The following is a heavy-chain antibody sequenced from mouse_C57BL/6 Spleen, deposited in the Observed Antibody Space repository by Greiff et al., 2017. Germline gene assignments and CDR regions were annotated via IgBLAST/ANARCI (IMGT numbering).Heavy chain of an antibody. Sequence: EVQLQQSGTVLARPGASVKMSCKTSGYTFTSYWMHWVKQRPGQGLEWIGAIYPGNSDTSYNQKFKGKAKLTAVTSASTAYMELSSLTNEDSAVYYCTRRSITTVEAWFAYWGQGTLVTVSA. D-gene: IGHD1-1*01. V-gene: IGHV1-5*01. J-gene: IGHJ3*01. CDR1: GYTFTSYW. CDR2: IYPGNSDT. CDR3: TRRSITTVEAWFAY.